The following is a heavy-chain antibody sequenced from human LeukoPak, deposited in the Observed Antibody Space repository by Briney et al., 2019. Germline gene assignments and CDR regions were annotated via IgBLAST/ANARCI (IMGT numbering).Heavy chain of an antibody. CDR3: ARDWEVDIVAREPYYYGMDV. J-gene: IGHJ6*02. CDR2: ISYDGSNK. D-gene: IGHD5-12*01. Sequence: GGSLRLSCAASGFTFSSYGMHWVRQAPGKGLEWVAVISYDGSNKYYADSVKGRFTISRDNSKNTLYLQMNSLRAEDTAVYYCARDWEVDIVAREPYYYGMDVWGQGTTVTVSS. CDR1: GFTFSSYG. V-gene: IGHV3-30*03.